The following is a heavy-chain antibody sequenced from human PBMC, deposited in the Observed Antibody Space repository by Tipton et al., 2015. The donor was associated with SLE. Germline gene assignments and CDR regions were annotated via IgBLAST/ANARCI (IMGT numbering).Heavy chain of an antibody. CDR1: GYSFTDYW. CDR2: IYLGDSNT. Sequence: VQLVQSGAEVKKPGEPLKISCEGSGYSFTDYWIGWVRQMPGKGLECMGIIYLGDSNTKYSPSFQGQVTISADKSISTAYLQWSSLKASDTAMYYCARGGSTVVPYGFDIWGQGTMVTVSS. V-gene: IGHV5-51*03. CDR3: ARGGSTVVPYGFDI. J-gene: IGHJ3*02. D-gene: IGHD4-23*01.